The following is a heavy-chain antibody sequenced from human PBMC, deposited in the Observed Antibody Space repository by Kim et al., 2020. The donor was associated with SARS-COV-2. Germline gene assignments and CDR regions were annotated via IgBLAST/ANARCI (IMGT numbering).Heavy chain of an antibody. V-gene: IGHV3-30*18. Sequence: GGSLRLSCAASGFTFSSYGMHWVRQAPGKGLEWVAVISYDGSNKYYADSVKGRFTISRDNSKNTLYLQMNSLRAEDTAVYYCAKEPSSGYYTSHGMDVWGQRTTVTVSS. CDR3: AKEPSSGYYTSHGMDV. CDR1: GFTFSSYG. CDR2: ISYDGSNK. J-gene: IGHJ6*01. D-gene: IGHD3-22*01.